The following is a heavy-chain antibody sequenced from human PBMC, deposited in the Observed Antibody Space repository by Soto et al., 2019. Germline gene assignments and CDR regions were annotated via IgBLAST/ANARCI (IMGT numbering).Heavy chain of an antibody. D-gene: IGHD6-19*01. V-gene: IGHV3-30*18. CDR2: ISYDGSNK. CDR1: GFTFSSYG. J-gene: IGHJ6*02. CDR3: AKDKRQWLVRDYYGMDV. Sequence: QVQLVESGGGVVQPGRSLRLSCAASGFTFSSYGMHWVRQAPGKGLEWVAVISYDGSNKYYADSVKGRFTISRDNSKNTLYLQMNGLRAEDTAVYDCAKDKRQWLVRDYYGMDVWGQGTTVTVSS.